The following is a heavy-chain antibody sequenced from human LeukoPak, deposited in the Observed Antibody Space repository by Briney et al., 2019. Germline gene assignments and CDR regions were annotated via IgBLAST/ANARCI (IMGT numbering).Heavy chain of an antibody. J-gene: IGHJ4*02. CDR1: GFTFSSYA. CDR3: AKGRIAAAGKGLDY. Sequence: PGGTLRLSCAASGFTFSSYAMSWVRQAPGKGLEWVSAISGSGGSTYYADSVKGRFTISRDNSKNTLYLQMNSLRAEDTAVYYCAKGRIAAAGKGLDYWGQGTLVTVSS. CDR2: ISGSGGST. D-gene: IGHD6-13*01. V-gene: IGHV3-23*01.